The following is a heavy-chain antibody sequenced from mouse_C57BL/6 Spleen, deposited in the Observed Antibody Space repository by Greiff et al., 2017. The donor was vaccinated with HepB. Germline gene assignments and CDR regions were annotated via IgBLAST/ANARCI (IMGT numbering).Heavy chain of an antibody. D-gene: IGHD2-4*01. CDR3: ARSLPYDYDGAWFAY. CDR2: IYPRDGST. CDR1: GYTFTSYD. J-gene: IGHJ3*01. V-gene: IGHV1-85*01. Sequence: VKLMESGPELVKPGASVKLSCKASGYTFTSYDINWVKQRPGQGLEWIGWIYPRDGSTKYNEKFKGKATLTVDTSSSTAYMELHSLTSEDSAVYFCARSLPYDYDGAWFAYWGQGTLVTVSA.